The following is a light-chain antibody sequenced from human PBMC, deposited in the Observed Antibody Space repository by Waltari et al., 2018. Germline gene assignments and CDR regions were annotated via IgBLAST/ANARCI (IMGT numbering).Light chain of an antibody. CDR2: WAS. CDR3: QQYSSTPLT. Sequence: DIVMTQSPDSLAVSLGERANINCKSSQTVLYHGNNKNYLAWYQQKPGQPPKLLIYWASTRDSGVPDRFSGSGSGTDFTLTISSLQAEDVAVYYCQQYSSTPLTFGGGTKVEIK. J-gene: IGKJ4*01. CDR1: QTVLYHGNNKNY. V-gene: IGKV4-1*01.